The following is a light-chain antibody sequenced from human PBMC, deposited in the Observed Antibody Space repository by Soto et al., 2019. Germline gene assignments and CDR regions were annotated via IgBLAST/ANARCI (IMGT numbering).Light chain of an antibody. J-gene: IGLJ1*01. CDR2: EVS. CDR3: SSYTAGGTI. Sequence: QSALTQPASVSGSPGQSITISCTGTSGDVGGYYYVSWYQQLPGKAPKLMISEVSNRPSGVSNRLSGSKSGNTASLTISGLQAEDGPDYYCSSYTAGGTIFGPGTKVTAL. CDR1: SGDVGGYYY. V-gene: IGLV2-14*01.